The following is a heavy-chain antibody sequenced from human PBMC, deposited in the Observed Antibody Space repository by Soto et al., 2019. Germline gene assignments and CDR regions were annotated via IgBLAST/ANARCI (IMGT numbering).Heavy chain of an antibody. V-gene: IGHV3-74*01. CDR3: ACGISTAEVVFDY. J-gene: IGHJ4*02. CDR2: VNSDGSST. CDR1: GFTFSSYW. D-gene: IGHD6-13*01. Sequence: PGGSLRLSCAASGFTFSSYWMHWVRQAPGTGLVWVSRVNSDGSSTSYADSVKGRITISRDNAKNSLYLQMHSRRAEDTAIYYCACGISTAEVVFDYWGQGTLVTVSS.